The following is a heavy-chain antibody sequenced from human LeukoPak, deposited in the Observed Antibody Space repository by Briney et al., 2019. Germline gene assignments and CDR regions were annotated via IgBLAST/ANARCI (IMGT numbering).Heavy chain of an antibody. Sequence: PSETLSLTCTVSGGSISSGGYYWSWIRQPPGKGLEWIGYIYHSGSTYYNPSLKSRVTISVDTSKNQFSLKLSSVTAADTAVYYCARDQSSGPSYYYYYYYGMDVWGQGTTVTVSS. V-gene: IGHV4-30-2*01. D-gene: IGHD6-25*01. CDR2: IYHSGST. J-gene: IGHJ6*02. CDR3: ARDQSSGPSYYYYYYYGMDV. CDR1: GGSISSGGYY.